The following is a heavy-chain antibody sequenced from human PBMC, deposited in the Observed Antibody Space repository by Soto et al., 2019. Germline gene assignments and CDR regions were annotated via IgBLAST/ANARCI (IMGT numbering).Heavy chain of an antibody. Sequence: SETLSLTCTVSGGSISSYYWSWIRQPPGKGLEWIGYIYYSGSTNYNPSLKSRVTISVDTPKNQFSLKLSSVTAADTAVYYCARQGPRYWYFDLWGRGTLVTVSS. CDR3: ARQGPRYWYFDL. CDR2: IYYSGST. CDR1: GGSISSYY. J-gene: IGHJ2*01. V-gene: IGHV4-59*08.